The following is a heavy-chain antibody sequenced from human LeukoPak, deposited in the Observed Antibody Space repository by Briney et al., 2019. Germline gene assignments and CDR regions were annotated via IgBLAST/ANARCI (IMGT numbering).Heavy chain of an antibody. J-gene: IGHJ4*02. CDR1: GFTFCSYS. CDR2: ISSSSSYI. V-gene: IGHV3-21*04. CDR3: ARLRTSSFDY. D-gene: IGHD2-2*01. Sequence: GGSLRLSCAASGFTFCSYSMNWVRQAPGKGLEWVSSISSSSSYIYYADSVKGRFTISRDNAKNSLYLQMNSLRAEDTALYYCARLRTSSFDYWGQGTLVTVSS.